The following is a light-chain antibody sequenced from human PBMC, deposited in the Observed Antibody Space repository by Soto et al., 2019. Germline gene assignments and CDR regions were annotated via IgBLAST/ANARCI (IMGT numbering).Light chain of an antibody. CDR3: SSYTSSSSYV. CDR2: DVS. CDR1: SSDVGGYNY. V-gene: IGLV2-14*01. Sequence: ALTQPASVSGSPGQSITISCTGTSSDVGGYNYVSWYQQHPGKAPKLMIYDVSNRPSGVSNRFSGSKSGNTASLTISGLQAEDEADYYCSSYTSSSSYVFGTGPKVTVL. J-gene: IGLJ1*01.